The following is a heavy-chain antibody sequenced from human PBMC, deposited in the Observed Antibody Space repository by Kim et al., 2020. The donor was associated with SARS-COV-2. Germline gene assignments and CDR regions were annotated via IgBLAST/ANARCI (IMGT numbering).Heavy chain of an antibody. V-gene: IGHV4-59*01. J-gene: IGHJ6*02. Sequence: PSLKSRVTISVDTSKDQFSLKLSSVTAADTAVYYCARDGLTGTTRGGMDVWGQGTTVTVSS. CDR3: ARDGLTGTTRGGMDV. D-gene: IGHD1-7*01.